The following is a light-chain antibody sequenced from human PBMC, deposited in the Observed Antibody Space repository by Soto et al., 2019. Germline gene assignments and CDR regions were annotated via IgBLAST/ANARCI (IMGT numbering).Light chain of an antibody. J-gene: IGKJ5*01. CDR2: LGS. CDR1: QSLLHSNGYNY. Sequence: DIVMTQSPLSLPVTPGEPASISCRSSQSLLHSNGYNYLDWYLQKPGQSTQLLNYLGSNRASGVRDRFSSSGSGTDFTLKISRVEAEDVGFYYCMQALQTPITFGQGTRLEIK. V-gene: IGKV2-28*01. CDR3: MQALQTPIT.